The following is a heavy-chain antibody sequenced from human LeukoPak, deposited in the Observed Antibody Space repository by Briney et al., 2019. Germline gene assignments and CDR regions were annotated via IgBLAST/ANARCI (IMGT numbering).Heavy chain of an antibody. CDR3: AGLRPQQLGAASEYYFDY. J-gene: IGHJ4*02. V-gene: IGHV4-34*01. CDR2: INHSGST. CDR1: GGSFSGYY. Sequence: SETLSLTCAVYGGSFSGYYWSWIRPPPGKGLEWIGEINHSGSTNYNPSLKSRVTISVDTSKNQFPLKLSSVTAADTAVYYCAGLRPQQLGAASEYYFDYWGQGTLVTVSS. D-gene: IGHD6-13*01.